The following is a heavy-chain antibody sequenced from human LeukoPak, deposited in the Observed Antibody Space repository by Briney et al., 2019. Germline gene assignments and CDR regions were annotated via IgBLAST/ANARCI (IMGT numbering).Heavy chain of an antibody. CDR1: GGSVSSGSYY. V-gene: IGHV4-61*01. Sequence: PSETLSLTCTVSGGSVSSGSYYWSWIRQPPGKGLEWIGYIYYSGSTNYNPSLKSRVTISVDTSKNQFSLELSSVTAADTAVYYCARSSLERRTFFDYWGQGTLVTVSS. D-gene: IGHD1-1*01. J-gene: IGHJ4*02. CDR2: IYYSGST. CDR3: ARSSLERRTFFDY.